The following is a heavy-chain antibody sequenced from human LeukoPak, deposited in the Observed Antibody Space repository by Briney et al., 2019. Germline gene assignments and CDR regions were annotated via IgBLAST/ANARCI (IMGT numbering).Heavy chain of an antibody. Sequence: GESLKISCKGSGYSFNTYWIGWVRQMPGKGLEWMGIIYPGDSDTRYSPSFQGQVTISADKSISTAYLQWSSLKASDTAIYYCARPGYSGYDALDYWGQGTLVTVSS. J-gene: IGHJ4*02. CDR3: ARPGYSGYDALDY. V-gene: IGHV5-51*01. CDR1: GYSFNTYW. CDR2: IYPGDSDT. D-gene: IGHD5-12*01.